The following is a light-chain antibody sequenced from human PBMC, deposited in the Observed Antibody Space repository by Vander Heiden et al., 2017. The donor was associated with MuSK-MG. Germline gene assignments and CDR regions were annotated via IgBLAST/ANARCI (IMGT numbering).Light chain of an antibody. V-gene: IGKV4-1*01. CDR3: QQYYNLPVT. CDR1: QSLLYASEKKNY. J-gene: IGKJ4*01. Sequence: DIVLTQSPDSLAVSPGQRAIINCKSSQSLLYASEKKNYLAWYQQKPGQPPTLLIYWSSTRESGVTDRFTGSGSGTDFTLTISSLQAEDEAVYYCQQYYNLPVTFGGGTRVELK. CDR2: WSS.